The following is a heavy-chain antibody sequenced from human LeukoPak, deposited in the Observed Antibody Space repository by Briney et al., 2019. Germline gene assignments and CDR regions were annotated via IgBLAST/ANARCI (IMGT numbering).Heavy chain of an antibody. J-gene: IGHJ4*02. Sequence: KASETLSLTCTVSGGSINSFYWSWIRQPPGKGLEWIGYISYSGNTNYNPSLKSRVTISVDTSKNQFSLKLSSVTAADTAVYYCARPASGGGSFPFDYWGQGTLVTVSS. CDR3: ARPASGGGSFPFDY. D-gene: IGHD1-26*01. CDR2: ISYSGNT. V-gene: IGHV4-59*01. CDR1: GGSINSFY.